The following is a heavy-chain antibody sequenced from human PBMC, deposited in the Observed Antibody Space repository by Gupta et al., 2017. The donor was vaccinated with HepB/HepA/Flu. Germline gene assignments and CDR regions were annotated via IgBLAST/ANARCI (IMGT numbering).Heavy chain of an antibody. CDR1: GFMFSDYG. V-gene: IGHV3-33*01. CDR2: IWYDGSKQ. Sequence: VQLVESGGGVVQPGRSLRLFCATSGFMFSDYGMHWVRQAPGKGLEWVAFIWYDGSKQDYADSVKGRFTISRDISKNTLYLQMNSLRAEDTSIYYCARGLFGNKVPFEYWGQGTLVTVSS. J-gene: IGHJ4*02. CDR3: ARGLFGNKVPFEY. D-gene: IGHD4/OR15-4a*01.